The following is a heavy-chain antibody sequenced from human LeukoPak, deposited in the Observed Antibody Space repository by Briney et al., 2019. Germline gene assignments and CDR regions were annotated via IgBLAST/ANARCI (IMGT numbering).Heavy chain of an antibody. CDR3: ARAYSGYDLGFDP. CDR2: INPYNGNT. V-gene: IGHV1-18*04. D-gene: IGHD5-12*01. J-gene: IGHJ5*02. CDR1: GYVFTDYY. Sequence: GASVKVSCKASGYVFTDYYIHWVRQAPGQGLEWMGWINPYNGNTNYAQKLQGRVTMTTDTSTSTAYMELRSLRSDDTAVYYCARAYSGYDLGFDPWGQGTLVTVSS.